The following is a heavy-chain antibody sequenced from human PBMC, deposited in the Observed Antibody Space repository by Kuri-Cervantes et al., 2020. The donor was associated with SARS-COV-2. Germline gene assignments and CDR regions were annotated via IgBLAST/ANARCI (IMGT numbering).Heavy chain of an antibody. J-gene: IGHJ5*02. Sequence: SETLPLTCTVSGGSISSSSYYWGWIRQPPGKGLEWIGSIYYSGSTYYNPSLKSRVTISVDTSNNQFSLKLTSVTAADTAVYYCARDASWFDPWGQGALVTVSS. CDR2: IYYSGST. CDR3: ARDASWFDP. CDR1: GGSISSSSYY. V-gene: IGHV4-39*07.